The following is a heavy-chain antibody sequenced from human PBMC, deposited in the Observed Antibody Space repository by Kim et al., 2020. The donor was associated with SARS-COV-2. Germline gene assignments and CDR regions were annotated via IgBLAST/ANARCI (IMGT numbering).Heavy chain of an antibody. J-gene: IGHJ4*02. D-gene: IGHD5-12*01. CDR3: AKGGGRHQRYFDY. Sequence: GGSLRLSCAASGFTFSSYGMSWVRQAPGKGLEWVSIISGTGGRTFYADSVNGRFTISRDNSKNTLYLQMSSLRAEDTAVYYCAKGGGRHQRYFDYWGQGT. CDR2: ISGTGGRT. V-gene: IGHV3-23*01. CDR1: GFTFSSYG.